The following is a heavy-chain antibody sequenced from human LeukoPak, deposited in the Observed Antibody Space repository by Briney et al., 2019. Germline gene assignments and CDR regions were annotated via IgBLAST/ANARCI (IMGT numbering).Heavy chain of an antibody. CDR2: ISGSGGST. CDR1: GFTFSSYA. D-gene: IGHD2-15*01. J-gene: IGHJ4*02. Sequence: SGGSLRLSCAASGFTFSSYAMSWVRQAPGKGLEWVSAISGSGGSTYYADSVKGRFTISRDNSKNTLYLQMNSLRAEDTAVYYCARGGDIVVVVAATGFDYWGQGTLVTVSS. V-gene: IGHV3-23*01. CDR3: ARGGDIVVVVAATGFDY.